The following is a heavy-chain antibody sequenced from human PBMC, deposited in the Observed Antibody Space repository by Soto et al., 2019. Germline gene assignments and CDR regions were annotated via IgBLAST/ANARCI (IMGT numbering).Heavy chain of an antibody. Sequence: QVQLVQSGAEVKKPGSSVKVSCKASGGTFSSYAISWVRQAPGQGLEWMGGIIPIFGTANYAQKFQGRVTITADESTSTAYMELSSLRSEDTAVYYCARGGLGDYDFWRGYYPPDYWGQGTLVTVSS. CDR2: IIPIFGTA. V-gene: IGHV1-69*01. CDR3: ARGGLGDYDFWRGYYPPDY. D-gene: IGHD3-3*01. CDR1: GGTFSSYA. J-gene: IGHJ4*02.